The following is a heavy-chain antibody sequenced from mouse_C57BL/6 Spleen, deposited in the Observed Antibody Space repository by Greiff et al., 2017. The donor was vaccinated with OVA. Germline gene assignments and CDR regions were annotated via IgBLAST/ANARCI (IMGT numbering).Heavy chain of an antibody. D-gene: IGHD1-1*01. CDR3: TTEGYYYGSSSFAY. V-gene: IGHV14-4*01. CDR2: IDPENGDT. Sequence: DVKLVESGAELVRPGASVKLSCTASGFNIKDDYMHWVKQRPEQGLEWIGWIDPENGDTEYASKFQGKATITADTSSNTAYLQLSSLTSEDTAVYYCTTEGYYYGSSSFAYWGQGTLVTVSA. J-gene: IGHJ3*01. CDR1: GFNIKDDY.